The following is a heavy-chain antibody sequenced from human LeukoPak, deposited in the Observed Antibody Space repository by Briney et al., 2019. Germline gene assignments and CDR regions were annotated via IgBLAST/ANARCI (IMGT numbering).Heavy chain of an antibody. CDR3: AKVSREPHNWFDP. J-gene: IGHJ5*02. CDR1: GFTFSNYA. CDR2: IRYDGSNK. V-gene: IGHV3-30*02. D-gene: IGHD1-26*01. Sequence: PGGSLRLSCAASGFTFSNYAIQRVRQAPGKGLEGVAFIRYDGSNKYYADPVKGRFTISRDNSKNTLYLQMNSLRAEDTAVYYCAKVSREPHNWFDPWGQGTLVTVSS.